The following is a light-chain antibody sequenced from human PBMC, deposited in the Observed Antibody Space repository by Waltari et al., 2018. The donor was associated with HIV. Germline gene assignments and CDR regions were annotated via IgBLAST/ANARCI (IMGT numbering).Light chain of an antibody. CDR3: CSYAGSYTVV. V-gene: IGLV2-11*01. Sequence: QSALTQPRSVSGSPGQSVTISCTGTSSDVGGYNYVSWYQQHPGKAPKLMIYDVSKRPSGVPDRFSGSKSGNPASLTISGLQAEDEADYYCCSYAGSYTVVFGGGPKLTVL. J-gene: IGLJ2*01. CDR2: DVS. CDR1: SSDVGGYNY.